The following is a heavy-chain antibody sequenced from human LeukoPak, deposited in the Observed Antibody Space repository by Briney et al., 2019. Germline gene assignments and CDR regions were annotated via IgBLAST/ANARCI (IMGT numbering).Heavy chain of an antibody. CDR2: VHHNGNT. Sequence: PSETLSLTCTVSGASIGSSEYYWSWVRQSPGKGLEWIGYVHHNGNTYYNPSLKSRVDISGDTSKNQLSLKLGSVTAADTAVYYCASTICISTSCYPGVVDYWGQGTLVTVSS. D-gene: IGHD2-2*01. V-gene: IGHV4-30-4*01. J-gene: IGHJ4*02. CDR3: ASTICISTSCYPGVVDY. CDR1: GASIGSSEYY.